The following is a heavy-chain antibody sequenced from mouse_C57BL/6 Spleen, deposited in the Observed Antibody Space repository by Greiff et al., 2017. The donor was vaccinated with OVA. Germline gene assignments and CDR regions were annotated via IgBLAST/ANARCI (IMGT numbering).Heavy chain of an antibody. V-gene: IGHV2-4*01. CDR2: IWSGGST. CDR3: AKKLGRDYAMDY. CDR1: GFSLTSYG. J-gene: IGHJ4*01. D-gene: IGHD4-1*01. Sequence: VQRVESGPGLVQPSQSLSITCTVSGFSLTSYGVHWVRQPPGKGLEWLGVIWSGGSTDYNAAFISRLSISKDNSKSQVFFKMNSLQADDTAIYYCAKKLGRDYAMDYWGQGTSVTVSS.